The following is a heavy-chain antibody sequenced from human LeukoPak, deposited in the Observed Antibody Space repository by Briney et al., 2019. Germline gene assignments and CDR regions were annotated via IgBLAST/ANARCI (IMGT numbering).Heavy chain of an antibody. D-gene: IGHD6-13*01. CDR1: GGTFSSYA. Sequence: GASVKVSCKASGGTFSSYAISWVRQAPGQGLEWMGGIIPIFGTANYAQKFQGRVTITADKSTSTAYMELSSLRSGDTAVYYCARVRDSIAAADYWGQGTLVTVSS. CDR2: IIPIFGTA. CDR3: ARVRDSIAAADY. J-gene: IGHJ4*02. V-gene: IGHV1-69*06.